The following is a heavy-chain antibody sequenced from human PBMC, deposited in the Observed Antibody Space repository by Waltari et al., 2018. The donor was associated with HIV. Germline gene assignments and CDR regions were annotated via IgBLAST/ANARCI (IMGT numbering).Heavy chain of an antibody. D-gene: IGHD4-4*01. V-gene: IGHV3-21*02. CDR2: ISRSGSFI. J-gene: IGHJ3*02. CDR3: AREDYSGYVGHGFDI. CDR1: GFTFSFSSYT. Sequence: QLVESGGGQVQPGGSLRLSCGASGFTFSFSSYTMNWVRQAPGKGLEWVSSISRSGSFIYSADAVKGRFTISRDNAKNSLYLQMNSLRTEDTAVYYCAREDYSGYVGHGFDIWGQGTMVTVSS.